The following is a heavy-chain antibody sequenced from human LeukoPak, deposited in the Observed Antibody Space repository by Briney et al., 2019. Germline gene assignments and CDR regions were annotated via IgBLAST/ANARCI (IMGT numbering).Heavy chain of an antibody. Sequence: GASVKVSCKASGYTFTSYHMHWVRQAPGQGLEWMAIINPSGGSTNYAQKFQGRVTMTRDTSISTAYMELSRLRSDDTAVYYCAREEVKRITMVRGAPYYYYYMDVWGKGTTVTISS. J-gene: IGHJ6*03. V-gene: IGHV1-46*01. CDR3: AREEVKRITMVRGAPYYYYYMDV. D-gene: IGHD3-10*01. CDR1: GYTFTSYH. CDR2: INPSGGST.